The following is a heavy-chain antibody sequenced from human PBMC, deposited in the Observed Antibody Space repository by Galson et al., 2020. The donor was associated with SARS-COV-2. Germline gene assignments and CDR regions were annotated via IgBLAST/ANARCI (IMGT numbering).Heavy chain of an antibody. CDR1: GFTFRSYW. V-gene: IGHV3-74*01. Sequence: ESLKISCVASGFTFRSYWMHWVRQAPGKGLVWISRTNSDATTTTYVDSVEGRFTISRDNAKNTLYLQMTGLRAEDTAVYYCARQRDYSYCCMDVWGKGTTVTVSS. CDR2: TNSDATTT. J-gene: IGHJ6*03. CDR3: ARQRDYSYCCMDV.